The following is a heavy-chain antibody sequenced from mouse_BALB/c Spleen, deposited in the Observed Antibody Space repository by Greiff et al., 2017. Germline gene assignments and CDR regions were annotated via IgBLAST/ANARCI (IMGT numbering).Heavy chain of an antibody. V-gene: IGHV1S29*02. CDR1: GYTFTDYN. Sequence: EVQLQQSGPELVKPGASVKISCKASGYTFTDYNMHWVKQSHGKSLEWIGYIYPYNGGTGYNQKFKSKATLTVDNSSSTAYMELRSLTSEDSAVYYCARDDGNYGGYYAMDYWGQGTSVTVSS. CDR2: IYPYNGGT. CDR3: ARDDGNYGGYYAMDY. J-gene: IGHJ4*01. D-gene: IGHD2-1*01.